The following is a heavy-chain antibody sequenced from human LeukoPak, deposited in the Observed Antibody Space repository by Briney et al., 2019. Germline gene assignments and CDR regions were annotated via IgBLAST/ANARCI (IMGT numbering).Heavy chain of an antibody. V-gene: IGHV3-23*01. D-gene: IGHD3-10*01. CDR3: AKVDYYGSGRPGYFDY. CDR1: GFTFSSYA. Sequence: GGSLRLSCATSGFTFSSYAMIWVRQAPGKGLEWVSFISGGKTVQYADSVKGRFTISRDNSRNTLYLQMNSLRAEDTAIYYCAKVDYYGSGRPGYFDYWGQGTLVTVSS. J-gene: IGHJ4*02. CDR2: ISGGKTV.